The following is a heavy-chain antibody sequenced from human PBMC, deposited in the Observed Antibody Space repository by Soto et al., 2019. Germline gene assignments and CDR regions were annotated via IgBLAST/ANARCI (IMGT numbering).Heavy chain of an antibody. CDR2: ISGYNGNT. CDR3: ARDVFCGGDLACPHMHV. J-gene: IGHJ6*02. V-gene: IGHV1-18*04. Sequence: AASVKVSCKASGYTVSGYSITWVRQAPGQGLEWMGRISGYNGNTNYARTLRGRLTLTTDTSTSTAYMELRSLTSDDTAVYYCARDVFCGGDLACPHMHVWGQGTTXT. CDR1: GYTVSGYS. D-gene: IGHD2-21*02.